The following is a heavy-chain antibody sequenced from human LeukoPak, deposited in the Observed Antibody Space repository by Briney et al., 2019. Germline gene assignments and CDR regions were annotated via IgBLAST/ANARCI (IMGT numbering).Heavy chain of an antibody. CDR3: ARDSKYYYDSSGYYYPGDY. V-gene: IGHV1-18*01. D-gene: IGHD3-22*01. CDR2: ISAYNGNT. J-gene: IGHJ4*02. Sequence: ASVKVSCKASGYTFTSYGISWVRQAPGQGLEWMGWISAYNGNTNYAQKLQGRVTMTTDTSTNTAYMELRSLRSDDTAVYYCARDSKYYYDSSGYYYPGDYWGQGTLVTVSS. CDR1: GYTFTSYG.